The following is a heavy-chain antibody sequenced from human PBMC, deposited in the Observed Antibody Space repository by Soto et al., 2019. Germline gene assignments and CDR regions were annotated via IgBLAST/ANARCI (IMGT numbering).Heavy chain of an antibody. V-gene: IGHV3-30*18. D-gene: IGHD6-13*01. CDR1: GFTFNNYG. CDR3: AKDQGIAASHGID. J-gene: IGHJ3*01. Sequence: QVQLVESGGGVVQPGRSLRLSCAASGFTFNNYGMHWVRQAPGKGLEWVATISNDGSDKYYADSVKGLLTISRDNSKNTVYLQMNSLRAEETAVYYCAKDQGIAASHGIDWGQGTMVTVSS. CDR2: ISNDGSDK.